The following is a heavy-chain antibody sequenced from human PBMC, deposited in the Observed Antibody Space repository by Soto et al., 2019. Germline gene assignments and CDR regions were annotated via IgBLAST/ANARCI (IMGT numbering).Heavy chain of an antibody. D-gene: IGHD6-19*01. V-gene: IGHV1-18*01. CDR1: GYTFTSYG. Sequence: QVQLVQSGAEVKKPGASVKVSCKASGYTFTSYGISWVRQAPGQGLEWMGWISAYNGNTNYAQKLQGRVTMTTDTSTSTAYMELRSLRSDDTAVYYCARQSAADQGYSSGWQNWFDPWGQGTLVTVSS. CDR3: ARQSAADQGYSSGWQNWFDP. CDR2: ISAYNGNT. J-gene: IGHJ5*02.